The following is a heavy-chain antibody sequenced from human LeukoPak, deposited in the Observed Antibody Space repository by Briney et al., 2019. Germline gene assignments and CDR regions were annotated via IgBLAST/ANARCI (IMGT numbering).Heavy chain of an antibody. D-gene: IGHD2-15*01. CDR1: GGSFSGYY. Sequence: SETLSLTCAVYGGSFSGYYWSWIRQPLGKGLEWIGEINHSGSTNYNPSLKSRVTISVDTSKNQFSLKLSSVTAADTAVYYCAREGARGGRPFDPWGQGTLVTVSS. J-gene: IGHJ5*02. CDR3: AREGARGGRPFDP. CDR2: INHSGST. V-gene: IGHV4-34*01.